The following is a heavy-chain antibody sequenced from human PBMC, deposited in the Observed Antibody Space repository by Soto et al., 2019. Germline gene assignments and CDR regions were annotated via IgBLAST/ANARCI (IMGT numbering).Heavy chain of an antibody. V-gene: IGHV4-31*03. CDR3: ARDHKIVVGYNWFDP. D-gene: IGHD3-22*01. CDR2: IYYSGST. Sequence: TLSLTCTVSGGSISSGGYYWSWIRQHPGKGLEWIGYIYYSGSTYYNPSLKSRVTISVDTSKNQFSLKLSSVTAADTAVYYCARDHKIVVGYNWFDPWGQGTLVTVSS. J-gene: IGHJ5*02. CDR1: GGSISSGGYY.